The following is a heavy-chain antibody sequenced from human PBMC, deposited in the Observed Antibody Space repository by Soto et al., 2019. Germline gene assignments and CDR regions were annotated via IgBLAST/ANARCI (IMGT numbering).Heavy chain of an antibody. CDR2: INFSGRA. CDR1: GGCVNSADYF. J-gene: IGHJ4*02. D-gene: IGHD3-22*01. V-gene: IGHV4-39*01. Sequence: ETLSLTCVVSGGCVNSADYFWGWVRQPPGKGLEWIGSINFSGRAYYNPSLQSRVTMSVDASKNQFSLRLTSVTAADTALYYCARHKVMIMVITHLYYFDYWGQGTLVTVSS. CDR3: ARHKVMIMVITHLYYFDY.